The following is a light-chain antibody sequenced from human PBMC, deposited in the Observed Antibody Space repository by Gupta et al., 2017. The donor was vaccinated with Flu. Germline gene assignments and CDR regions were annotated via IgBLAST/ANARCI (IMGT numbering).Light chain of an antibody. Sequence: DIQTTQSPSSLSASVGDRVTITCRASQSISSYLNWYQQKPGKAPKLLIYAASSLQSGVPSRFSGSGSGTDFTLTISSRQPEDFATYYCQQSDSTPMYTFGQGTKLEIK. J-gene: IGKJ2*01. CDR2: AAS. CDR3: QQSDSTPMYT. CDR1: QSISSY. V-gene: IGKV1-39*01.